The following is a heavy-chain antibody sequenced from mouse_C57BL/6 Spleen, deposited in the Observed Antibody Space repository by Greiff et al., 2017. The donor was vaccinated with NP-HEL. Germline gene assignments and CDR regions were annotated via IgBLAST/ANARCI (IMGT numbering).Heavy chain of an antibody. V-gene: IGHV1-15*01. Sequence: VKLMESGAELVRPGASVTLSCKASGYTFTDYEMHWVKQTPVHGLEWIGAIDPETGGTAYNQKFKGKAILTADKSSSTAYMELRSLTSEDSAVYYCTRLLQLTGVFDYWGQGTTLTVSS. J-gene: IGHJ2*01. CDR1: GYTFTDYE. D-gene: IGHD4-1*01. CDR3: TRLLQLTGVFDY. CDR2: IDPETGGT.